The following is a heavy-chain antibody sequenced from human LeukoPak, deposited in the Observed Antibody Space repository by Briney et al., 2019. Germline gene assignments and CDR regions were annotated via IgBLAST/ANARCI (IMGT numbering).Heavy chain of an antibody. D-gene: IGHD4-17*01. Sequence: GGSLRLSCAASGFTVSSNYMSWVRQAPGKGLEWVSVVYSGGSTYYADSVKGRFTISRDNSKNTLYLQMNSLRAEDTAVYYCASTFYGDSPPYWGQGTLVTVSS. J-gene: IGHJ4*02. CDR2: VYSGGST. CDR3: ASTFYGDSPPY. CDR1: GFTVSSNY. V-gene: IGHV3-66*01.